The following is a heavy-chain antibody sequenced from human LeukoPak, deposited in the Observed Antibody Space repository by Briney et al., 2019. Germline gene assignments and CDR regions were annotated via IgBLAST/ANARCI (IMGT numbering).Heavy chain of an antibody. CDR2: ISYDGRNK. CDR1: GFSFSVYG. CDR3: AKDLYYYDSSGFLEYGMDV. J-gene: IGHJ6*02. D-gene: IGHD3-22*01. Sequence: PGRSLRLSCAASGFSFSVYGMHWVRQAPGKGLEWVAVISYDGRNKDYGASVKGRFTISRDNSKNTLYLQMNSLRPDDTAEYYCAKDLYYYDSSGFLEYGMDVWGQGTTVTVSS. V-gene: IGHV3-30*18.